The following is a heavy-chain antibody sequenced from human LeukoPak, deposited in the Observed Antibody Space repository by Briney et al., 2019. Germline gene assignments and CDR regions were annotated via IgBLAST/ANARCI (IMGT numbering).Heavy chain of an antibody. D-gene: IGHD4-17*01. CDR3: AIQTSRLYGDYGDNFDY. V-gene: IGHV3-30-3*01. Sequence: GGSLRLSCAASGFTFSSYAMHWVRQAPGKGLEWVAVISYDGSNKYYADSVKGRFTISRDNSKNTLYLQMNSLRAEDTAVYYCAIQTSRLYGDYGDNFDYWGQGTLVTVSS. CDR1: GFTFSSYA. CDR2: ISYDGSNK. J-gene: IGHJ4*02.